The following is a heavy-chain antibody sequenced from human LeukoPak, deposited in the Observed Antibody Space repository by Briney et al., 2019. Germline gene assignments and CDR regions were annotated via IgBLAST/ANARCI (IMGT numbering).Heavy chain of an antibody. D-gene: IGHD3-10*01. CDR1: GFTFTNYD. Sequence: ASVKVSCKASGFTFTNYDINWVRQATGQGLEWIGWMNPRNGNTGYAQKFLGRVTMTRDTSISTAYMELRSLRSEDTAVYYCVRDGEGVAISVNYWFDPWGQGTLVTVSS. J-gene: IGHJ5*02. V-gene: IGHV1-8*01. CDR2: MNPRNGNT. CDR3: VRDGEGVAISVNYWFDP.